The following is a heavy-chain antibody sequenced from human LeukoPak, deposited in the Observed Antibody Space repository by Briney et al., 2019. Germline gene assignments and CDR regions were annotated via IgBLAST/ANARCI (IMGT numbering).Heavy chain of an antibody. J-gene: IGHJ4*02. Sequence: GGSLRLSCAASGFTFSSYGMHWVRQAPGKGLKWVAVISCDGSNKYYADSVKGRFTISRDNSKNTLYLQMNSLRAEDTAVYYCAKDRAAAGMGYFDYWGQGTLVTVSS. CDR3: AKDRAAAGMGYFDY. D-gene: IGHD6-13*01. V-gene: IGHV3-30*18. CDR2: ISCDGSNK. CDR1: GFTFSSYG.